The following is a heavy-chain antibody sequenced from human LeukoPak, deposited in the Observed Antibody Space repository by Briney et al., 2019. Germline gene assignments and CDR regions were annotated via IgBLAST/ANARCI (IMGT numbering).Heavy chain of an antibody. D-gene: IGHD3-10*01. V-gene: IGHV4-61*09. CDR1: GGSISSGSYC. CDR2: IHTSGST. J-gene: IGHJ6*03. CDR3: ARDRVGSGSYWGWYYYYMDV. Sequence: PSETLSLTCTVSGGSISSGSYCWSWIRQPAGKELEWIGHIHTSGSTNYNPSLKSRVTISVDTSKNQFSLKLSSVTAADTAVYYCARDRVGSGSYWGWYYYYMDVWGKGTTVTISS.